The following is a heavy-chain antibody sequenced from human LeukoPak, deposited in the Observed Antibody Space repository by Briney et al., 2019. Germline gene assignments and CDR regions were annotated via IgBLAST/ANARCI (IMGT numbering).Heavy chain of an antibody. CDR2: IDPSDSYT. J-gene: IGHJ4*02. CDR1: GYSFTSYW. Sequence: GESLKISCKGTGYSFTSYWISWVRQMPGKGLEWMGRIDPSDSYTNYSPSFQGHVTISADKSISTAYLQWSSLKASDTAMYYCAMRYNWNDLDYWGQGTLVTVSS. D-gene: IGHD1-1*01. CDR3: AMRYNWNDLDY. V-gene: IGHV5-10-1*01.